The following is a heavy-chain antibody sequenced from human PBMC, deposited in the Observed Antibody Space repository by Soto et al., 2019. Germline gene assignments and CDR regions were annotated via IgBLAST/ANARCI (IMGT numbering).Heavy chain of an antibody. CDR3: ASHRRGENQPPLFVP. V-gene: IGHV1-18*01. J-gene: IGHJ5*02. Sequence: QVQLLQSGGEVKEPGASVKVSCKTSGYTFTSYAISWVRQAPGQGLEWLGWVSPYNGYTSYAQRFQSRLTMATDTSRVTAYMDLRSLTSDDTAVYYCASHRRGENQPPLFVPWGQGTLVTVSA. CDR1: GYTFTSYA. D-gene: IGHD2-2*01. CDR2: VSPYNGYT.